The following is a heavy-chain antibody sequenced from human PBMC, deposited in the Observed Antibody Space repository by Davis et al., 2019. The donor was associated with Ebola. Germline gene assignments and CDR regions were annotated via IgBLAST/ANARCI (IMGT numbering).Heavy chain of an antibody. CDR1: LGTFSSYA. CDR2: IIPIFGTA. Sequence: SVKVSRQASLGTFSSYAISWVRQAPGQGLEWMGGIIPIFGTANYAQKFQGRVTITADKSTSTAYMELSSLRSEDTAVYYCAASMITFGGVIVTGMDVWGQGTTVTVSS. D-gene: IGHD3-16*02. V-gene: IGHV1-69*06. CDR3: AASMITFGGVIVTGMDV. J-gene: IGHJ6*02.